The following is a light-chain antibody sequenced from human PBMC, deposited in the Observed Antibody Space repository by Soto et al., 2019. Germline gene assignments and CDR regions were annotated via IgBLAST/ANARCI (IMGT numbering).Light chain of an antibody. CDR2: EVA. CDR1: NSDIGFYNY. J-gene: IGLJ1*01. Sequence: QSALTQPASVSGSPGQSITISCTGTNSDIGFYNYVSWYQQHPGEAPKLIIYEVAKRPSGVSSRVSGSKYGNTASLTISGLQAEDEADYHCSSYTSSSPLYGFGTGTKVTVL. V-gene: IGLV2-14*01. CDR3: SSYTSSSPLYG.